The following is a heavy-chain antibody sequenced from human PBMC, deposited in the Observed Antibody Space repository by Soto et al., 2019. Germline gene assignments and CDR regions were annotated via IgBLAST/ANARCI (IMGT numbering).Heavy chain of an antibody. V-gene: IGHV1-8*01. D-gene: IGHD6-13*01. CDR2: MNPNSGNT. Sequence: ASVKVSCKASGYTFTSYDINWVRQATGQGLEWMGWMNPNSGNTGYAQKFQGRVTMTRNTSISTAYMELSSLRSEDTAVYYCARGPYSSSWYNGGSVDFDYWGQGTLVPVSS. CDR1: GYTFTSYD. CDR3: ARGPYSSSWYNGGSVDFDY. J-gene: IGHJ4*02.